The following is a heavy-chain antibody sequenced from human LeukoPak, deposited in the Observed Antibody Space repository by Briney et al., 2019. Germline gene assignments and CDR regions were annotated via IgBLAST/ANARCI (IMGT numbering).Heavy chain of an antibody. CDR3: ARGWGSYRYTLYCLDY. D-gene: IGHD3-16*02. CDR2: ISSSSSYI. CDR1: GFTFSTYS. J-gene: IGHJ4*02. V-gene: IGHV3-21*01. Sequence: GGSLRLSCAASGFTFSTYSMNWVRQAPGKGLEWVSSISSSSSYIYYSDSVKGRFTISRDNAKNSLYLQMNSLRAEDTAVYYWARGWGSYRYTLYCLDYWGQGTLVTVSS.